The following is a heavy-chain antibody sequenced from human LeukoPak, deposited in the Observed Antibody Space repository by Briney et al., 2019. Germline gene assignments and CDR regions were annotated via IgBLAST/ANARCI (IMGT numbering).Heavy chain of an antibody. CDR2: IYYSGST. J-gene: IGHJ5*02. Sequence: SQTLSLACTVSGGSISSGGYYWSWIRQHPGKGLEWIGYIYYSGSTYYNPSLKSRVTISVDTSKNQFSLKLSSVTAADTAEYYCARADIVVVVAATRGWFDPWGQGTLVTVSS. D-gene: IGHD2-15*01. CDR3: ARADIVVVVAATRGWFDP. CDR1: GGSISSGGYY. V-gene: IGHV4-31*03.